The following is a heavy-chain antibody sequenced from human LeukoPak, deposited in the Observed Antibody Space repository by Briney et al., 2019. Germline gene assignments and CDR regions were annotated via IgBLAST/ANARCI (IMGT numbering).Heavy chain of an antibody. CDR2: IRDSDDNT. J-gene: IGHJ2*01. Sequence: GGSLRLSCAASGFTFSIYAMSWVRQAPGKGLEWVPAIRDSDDNTFYADSVRGRFTISRDNSKNTLYLQMNILRAEDTAVYYCAKTVTTQAYFWYFDLWGRGTLVTASS. V-gene: IGHV3-23*01. D-gene: IGHD4-17*01. CDR1: GFTFSIYA. CDR3: AKTVTTQAYFWYFDL.